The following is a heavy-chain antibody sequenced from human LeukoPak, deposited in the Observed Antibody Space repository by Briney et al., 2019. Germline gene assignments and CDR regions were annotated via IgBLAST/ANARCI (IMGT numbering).Heavy chain of an antibody. CDR2: IYTSGST. Sequence: PSETLSPTCTVSGGSISSYYWSWIRQPAGKGLEWIGRIYTSGSTNYNPSLKSRVTISVDTSKNQFSLKLSSVTAADTAVYYRAADCSSTSCYSEFAFDIWGQGTMVTVSS. CDR1: GGSISSYY. CDR3: AADCSSTSCYSEFAFDI. D-gene: IGHD2-2*01. V-gene: IGHV4-4*07. J-gene: IGHJ3*02.